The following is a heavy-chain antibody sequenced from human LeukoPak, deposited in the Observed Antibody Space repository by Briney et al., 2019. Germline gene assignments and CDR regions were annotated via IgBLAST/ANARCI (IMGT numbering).Heavy chain of an antibody. CDR3: ARRVHGDYFTYLFDP. V-gene: IGHV4-39*01. J-gene: IGHJ5*02. CDR1: GGSISSSSYY. CDR2: IYYSGST. D-gene: IGHD4-17*01. Sequence: PSETLSLTCTVSGGSISSSSYYWGWIRQPPGKGLEWTGRIYYSGSTYYNPSLKSRVPISVDTSKNQFSLKLSSVTAADTAVYYCARRVHGDYFTYLFDPWGQGTLVTVSS.